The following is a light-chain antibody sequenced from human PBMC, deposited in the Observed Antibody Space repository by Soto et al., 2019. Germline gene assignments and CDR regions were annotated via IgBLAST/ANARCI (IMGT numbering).Light chain of an antibody. CDR3: QCWGTGIRV. Sequence: QSVLTQSPSASASLGASVKLTCTLSSGHSSYAIAWHQQQPEKGPRYLMKLNSDGSHSKGDGIPDRFSGSSSGAERYLTISSVRSEDEVDYYCQCWGTGIRVFGGGTKLTVL. J-gene: IGLJ3*02. CDR2: LNSDGSH. CDR1: SGHSSYA. V-gene: IGLV4-69*01.